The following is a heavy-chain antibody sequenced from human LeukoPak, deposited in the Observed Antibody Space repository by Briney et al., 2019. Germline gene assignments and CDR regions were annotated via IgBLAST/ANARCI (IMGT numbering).Heavy chain of an antibody. CDR2: ISWNSGSI. D-gene: IGHD6-19*01. CDR1: GFTFDDYA. Sequence: PGGSLRLSCAASGFTFDDYAMHWVRQAPGTGQERVSGISWNSGSIGYADSVKGRFTISRDNAKNSLYLQMNSLRAEDTAVYYCARDTVYSSGSREGYWGQGTLVTVSS. CDR3: ARDTVYSSGSREGY. V-gene: IGHV3-9*01. J-gene: IGHJ4*02.